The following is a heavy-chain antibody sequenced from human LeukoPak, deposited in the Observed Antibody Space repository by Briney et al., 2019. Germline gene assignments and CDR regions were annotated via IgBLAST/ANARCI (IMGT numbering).Heavy chain of an antibody. CDR2: IYYSGST. CDR1: GGSISSGDYY. D-gene: IGHD5-18*01. J-gene: IGHJ4*02. V-gene: IGHV4-30-4*01. CDR3: ARDSGVTAMAPPYYFDY. Sequence: SQTLSLTCTVSGGSISSGDYYWSWIRQPPGKGLEWIGYIYYSGSTYYNPSLKSRVTISVDTSKNQFSLKLSSVTAADTAVYYCARDSGVTAMAPPYYFDYWGQGTLVTVSS.